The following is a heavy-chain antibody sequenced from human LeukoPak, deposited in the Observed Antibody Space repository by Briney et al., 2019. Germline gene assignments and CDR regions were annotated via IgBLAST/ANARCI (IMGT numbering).Heavy chain of an antibody. CDR1: GFTFSNAW. CDR2: IKSKTDGGTT. J-gene: IGHJ4*02. CDR3: TTDSSSSWYGGKIY. Sequence: GGSLRLSCAASGFTFSNAWMSWVRQAPGKGLEWVGRIKSKTDGGTTDYAAPVKGRFTISRDDSKNTLSLQMNSLKTEDTAVYYCTTDSSSSWYGGKIYWGQGTLVTVSS. D-gene: IGHD6-13*01. V-gene: IGHV3-15*01.